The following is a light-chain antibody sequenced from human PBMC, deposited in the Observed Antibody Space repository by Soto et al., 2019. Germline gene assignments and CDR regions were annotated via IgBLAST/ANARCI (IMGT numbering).Light chain of an antibody. CDR1: QSVSSN. Sequence: EIVMTQSPATLSVSPGERATLSCRASQSVSSNLAWYQQKPGQAPRLLLYGASTRATGIPDRFSGSGSGTEFTLTVSSLQSEDFAVYYCQQHNNWPPLTFGEGTKVEI. CDR2: GAS. CDR3: QQHNNWPPLT. V-gene: IGKV3-15*01. J-gene: IGKJ1*01.